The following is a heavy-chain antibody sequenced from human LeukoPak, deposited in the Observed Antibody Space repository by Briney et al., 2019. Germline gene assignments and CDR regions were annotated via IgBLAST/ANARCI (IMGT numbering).Heavy chain of an antibody. CDR2: IWYDGSNK. Sequence: GGSLRLSCAASGFTFSSYGMHWVRQAPGKGLEWVAVIWYDGSNKYYADCVKGRFTISRDNSKNTLYLQMNSLRAEDTAVYYCAREGEVGATFDYWGQGTLVTVSS. CDR1: GFTFSSYG. J-gene: IGHJ4*02. CDR3: AREGEVGATFDY. D-gene: IGHD1-26*01. V-gene: IGHV3-33*01.